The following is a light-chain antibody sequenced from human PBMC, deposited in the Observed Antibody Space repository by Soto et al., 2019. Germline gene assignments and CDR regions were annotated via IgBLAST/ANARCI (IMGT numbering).Light chain of an antibody. CDR2: DVN. V-gene: IGLV2-14*01. CDR3: RSYTTSGNYV. CDR1: SRDVGAYNS. J-gene: IGLJ1*01. Sequence: QSALTQPASVSGSPGQSIAISCTGTSRDVGAYNSVSWYQQHPGKVPKLLIYDVNNRPSEISTRFSGSKSGNTASLTISGLQAEDEADYYCRSYTTSGNYVFGTGTKVTVL.